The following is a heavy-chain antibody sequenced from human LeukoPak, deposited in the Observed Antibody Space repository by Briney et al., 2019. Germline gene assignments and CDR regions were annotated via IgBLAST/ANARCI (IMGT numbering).Heavy chain of an antibody. J-gene: IGHJ3*02. D-gene: IGHD6-6*01. Sequence: PGGSLRLSCAASGFTFSNAWMSWVRQAPGKGLEWVGRIKSKTDGGTTDYAAPVKGRFTISRDDSKNTLYLQMNSLKTEDTAVYYCTTGIGIAARGADAFDIWGQGTMVTVS. CDR3: TTGIGIAARGADAFDI. V-gene: IGHV3-15*01. CDR2: IKSKTDGGTT. CDR1: GFTFSNAW.